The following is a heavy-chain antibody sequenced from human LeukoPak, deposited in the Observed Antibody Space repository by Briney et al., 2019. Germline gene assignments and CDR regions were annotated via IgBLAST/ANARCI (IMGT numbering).Heavy chain of an antibody. J-gene: IGHJ4*02. Sequence: PGGXLRLSCAASGFTFSSYWMHWVRQASGKGLVWVSRINSDGSSTNYADSVKGRFTIYRDNDKNRLYLQMNRLRDEDTAVYYCARVYDVNWGGFDYWGQGTLVTVSS. D-gene: IGHD7-27*01. CDR3: ARVYDVNWGGFDY. CDR1: GFTFSSYW. V-gene: IGHV3-74*01. CDR2: INSDGSST.